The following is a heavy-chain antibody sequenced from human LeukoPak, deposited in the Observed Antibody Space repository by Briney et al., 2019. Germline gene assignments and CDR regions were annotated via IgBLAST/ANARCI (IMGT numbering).Heavy chain of an antibody. J-gene: IGHJ4*02. Sequence: GASVKVSCKASGYTFTSYGISWVRQAPGQGLEWMGWISAYNGNTNYAQKLQGRVTMTTDTSTSTAYMELRSLRSDDTAVYYCASSYSSSWYRYYFDYWGQGTLVTVSS. D-gene: IGHD6-13*01. V-gene: IGHV1-18*01. CDR2: ISAYNGNT. CDR1: GYTFTSYG. CDR3: ASSYSSSWYRYYFDY.